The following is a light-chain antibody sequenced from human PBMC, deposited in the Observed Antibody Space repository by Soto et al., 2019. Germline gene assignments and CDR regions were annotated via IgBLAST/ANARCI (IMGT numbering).Light chain of an antibody. Sequence: QSVLTQPASVSGSPGQSITISCTGTSSDVGGYNYVSWYQQHPGKAPKLMIYDVSNRPSGVSNRFSGSKSGNTASLTISGLQAEDEADYYWSSYTSSTTPCYVFGTGTKLTVL. J-gene: IGLJ1*01. V-gene: IGLV2-14*01. CDR3: SSYTSSTTPCYV. CDR2: DVS. CDR1: SSDVGGYNY.